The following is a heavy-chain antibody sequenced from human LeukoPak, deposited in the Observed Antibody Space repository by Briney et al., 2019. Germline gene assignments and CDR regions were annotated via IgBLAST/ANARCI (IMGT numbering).Heavy chain of an antibody. D-gene: IGHD3-22*01. Sequence: GGSLRLSCAASGFTVSSSYMSWVRQAPGKGLEWVSVIYSGGNTYYADSVKGRFTISRDNSKNTLYLQMNSLRAEDTAVYYCAREYLDYYDSSGYLDYWGQGTLVTVSS. CDR3: AREYLDYYDSSGYLDY. V-gene: IGHV3-66*01. CDR2: IYSGGNT. CDR1: GFTVSSSY. J-gene: IGHJ4*02.